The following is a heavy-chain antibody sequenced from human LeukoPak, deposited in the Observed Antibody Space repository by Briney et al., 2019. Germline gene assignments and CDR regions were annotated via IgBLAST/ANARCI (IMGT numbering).Heavy chain of an antibody. CDR2: MNPNSGNT. V-gene: IGHV1-8*01. CDR1: GYTFTSYD. Sequence: GASVKVSCKASGYTFTSYDINWVRQATGQGLEWMGWMNPNSGNTSYAQKFQGRVTMTRNTPISTAYMELSSLRSEDTAVYYCARVSDYDILTGYYTNYMDVWGKGTTVTVSS. J-gene: IGHJ6*03. CDR3: ARVSDYDILTGYYTNYMDV. D-gene: IGHD3-9*01.